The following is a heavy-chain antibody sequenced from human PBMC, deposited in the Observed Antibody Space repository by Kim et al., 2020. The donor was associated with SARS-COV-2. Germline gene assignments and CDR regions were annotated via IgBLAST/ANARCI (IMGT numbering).Heavy chain of an antibody. J-gene: IGHJ3*02. Sequence: SVKVSCKASGGTFSSYAISWVRQAPGQGLEWMGGIIPIFGTANYAQKFQGRVTITADESTSTAYMELSSLRSEDTAVYYCARDHYEWLQGGFDIWGQGTMVTVSS. CDR2: IIPIFGTA. V-gene: IGHV1-69*13. CDR1: GGTFSSYA. CDR3: ARDHYEWLQGGFDI. D-gene: IGHD5-12*01.